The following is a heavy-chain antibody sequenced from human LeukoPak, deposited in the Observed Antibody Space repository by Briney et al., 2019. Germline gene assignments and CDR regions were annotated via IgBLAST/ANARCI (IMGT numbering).Heavy chain of an antibody. Sequence: ASVKVSCKASGYTFTGYYMHWVRQAPGQGLEWMGWINPNSGGTNYAQKFQGRVTMTTGTSTSTAYMELRSLRSDDTAVYYCARDLALAAAGPFDYWGQGTLVTVSS. V-gene: IGHV1-2*02. CDR2: INPNSGGT. D-gene: IGHD6-13*01. CDR1: GYTFTGYY. J-gene: IGHJ4*02. CDR3: ARDLALAAAGPFDY.